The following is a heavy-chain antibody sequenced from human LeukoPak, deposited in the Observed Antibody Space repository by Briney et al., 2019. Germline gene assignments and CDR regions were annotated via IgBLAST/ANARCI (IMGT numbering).Heavy chain of an antibody. D-gene: IGHD1-7*01. CDR1: GGSFSGYY. V-gene: IGHV4-34*01. CDR3: ARGNWNYAVYYYYMDV. J-gene: IGHJ6*03. Sequence: SETLSLTCAVYGGSFSGYYWSWIRQPPGKGLEWIGEINHSGSTNYNPPLKSRVTISVDTSKNQFSLKLSSVTAADTAVYYCARGNWNYAVYYYYMDVWGKGTTVTVSS. CDR2: INHSGST.